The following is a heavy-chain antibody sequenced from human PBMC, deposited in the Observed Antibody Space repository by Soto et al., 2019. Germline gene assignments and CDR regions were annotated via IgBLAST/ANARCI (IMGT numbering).Heavy chain of an antibody. V-gene: IGHV4-31*03. CDR1: GGSISSGGYY. D-gene: IGHD4-17*01. J-gene: IGHJ4*02. Sequence: QVQLQESGPGLVKPSQTLSLTCTVSGGSISSGGYYWSWIRQHPGKGLEWIGYIYYSGGTYYNPAFEKRITISVDRSKNQVSINLRSVAAADTAVYYGARAGDYGDYGLDYWGQGTLVTVSS. CDR2: IYYSGGT. CDR3: ARAGDYGDYGLDY.